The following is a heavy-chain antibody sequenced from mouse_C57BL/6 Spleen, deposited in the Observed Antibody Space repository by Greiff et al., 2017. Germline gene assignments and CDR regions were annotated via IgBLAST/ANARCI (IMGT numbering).Heavy chain of an antibody. CDR1: GFTFTRYW. D-gene: IGHD3-3*01. J-gene: IGHJ2*01. Sequence: VQLQQPGAELVKPGASVKMSCTASGFTFTRYWITWVKQRPGQGLEWIGDIYPGSGSTNYYEKFKSKATLTVDPSSSTAYMQLSSLTSEDSAVYYCAREGLRDYFDYWGQGTTLTVSS. V-gene: IGHV1-55*01. CDR2: IYPGSGST. CDR3: AREGLRDYFDY.